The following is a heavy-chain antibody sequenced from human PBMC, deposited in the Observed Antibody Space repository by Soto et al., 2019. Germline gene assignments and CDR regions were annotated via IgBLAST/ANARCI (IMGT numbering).Heavy chain of an antibody. CDR3: ARQTSYGSGSYYFDY. Sequence: SETLSLTCTVSGGSISSSSYYWGWIRQPPGKGLEWIGSIYYSGSTYYNPSLKSRVTISVDTSKNQFSLELSSVTAADTAVYYCARQTSYGSGSYYFDYWGQGTLVTVSS. V-gene: IGHV4-39*01. J-gene: IGHJ4*02. D-gene: IGHD3-10*01. CDR1: GGSISSSSYY. CDR2: IYYSGST.